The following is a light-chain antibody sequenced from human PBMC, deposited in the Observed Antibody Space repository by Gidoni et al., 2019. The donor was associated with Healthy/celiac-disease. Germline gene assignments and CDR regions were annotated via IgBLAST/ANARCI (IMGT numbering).Light chain of an antibody. CDR1: QRIISY. J-gene: IGKJ1*01. CDR2: AAS. Sequence: DIQMTQSPSSLSASVGDRVTITCRASQRIISYLNWYQQKPGKPPKLLIYAASSLQSGVPSRFSGSGSGTDFTLTISSLQPEDFATYYCQQSYSTPRTFGQGTKVEIK. CDR3: QQSYSTPRT. V-gene: IGKV1-39*01.